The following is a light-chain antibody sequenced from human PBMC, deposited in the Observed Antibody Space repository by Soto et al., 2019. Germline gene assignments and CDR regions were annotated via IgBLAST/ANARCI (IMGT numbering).Light chain of an antibody. Sequence: TLTLYTGERATLSCRASQSVSSSYLAWYQQKPGRAPRLLIYGASTRAAGIPARFSGSGSGTEFTLTISSLQSEDFAVSYCQQYNTWLSITFAHGTRLAIK. CDR1: QSVSSSY. J-gene: IGKJ5*01. V-gene: IGKV3-15*01. CDR2: GAS. CDR3: QQYNTWLSIT.